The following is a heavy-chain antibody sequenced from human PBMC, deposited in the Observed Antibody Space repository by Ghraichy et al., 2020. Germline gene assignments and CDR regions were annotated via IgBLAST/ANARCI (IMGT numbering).Heavy chain of an antibody. CDR1: GFTFSSYW. CDR2: INSDGSST. Sequence: LSLTCAASGFTFSSYWMHWVRQAPGKGLVWVSRINSDGSSTSYADSVKGRFTISRDNAKNTLYLQMNSLRAEDTAVYYCASAGWGGDWNWAFDIWGQGTMVTVSS. V-gene: IGHV3-74*01. J-gene: IGHJ3*02. D-gene: IGHD2-21*01. CDR3: ASAGWGGDWNWAFDI.